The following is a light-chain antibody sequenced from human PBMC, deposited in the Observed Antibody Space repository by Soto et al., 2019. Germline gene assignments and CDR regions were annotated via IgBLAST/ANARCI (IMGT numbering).Light chain of an antibody. Sequence: QSALTQPASVSGSPGQSITISCTGTSSDVGGYNYVSWYQQHPGKAPKLMIYDVSSRPSGVSNRFSGSKSGNTASLTISGLQAEDEAEYYCSSYTSTSTLGLIFGGGTKLTVL. V-gene: IGLV2-14*01. J-gene: IGLJ2*01. CDR2: DVS. CDR1: SSDVGGYNY. CDR3: SSYTSTSTLGLI.